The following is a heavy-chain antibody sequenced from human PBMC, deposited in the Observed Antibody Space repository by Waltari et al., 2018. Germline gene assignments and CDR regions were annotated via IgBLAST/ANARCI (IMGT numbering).Heavy chain of an antibody. CDR1: GFTFSLSG. Sequence: QVQLVESGGGVVQPGGSLRLSCVASGFTFSLSGMPGVRQAPGKGLEWVAFMSYDGSNKYYADSVKGRFTISRDNSRNTLYLQMNRLRDEDTAVYYCMKDQARGWGQGTLVTVSS. D-gene: IGHD5-12*01. CDR3: MKDQARG. CDR2: MSYDGSNK. V-gene: IGHV3-30*02. J-gene: IGHJ4*02.